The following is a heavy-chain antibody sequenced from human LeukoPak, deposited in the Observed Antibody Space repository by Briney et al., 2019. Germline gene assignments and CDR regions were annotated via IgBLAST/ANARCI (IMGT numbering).Heavy chain of an antibody. J-gene: IGHJ4*02. D-gene: IGHD2-15*01. Sequence: ASVKVSCKASGGTFSSYAISWVRQAPGQGLEWMGRIIPILGIANYAQKFQGRVTITADKSTSTAYMELSSLRSEDTAVYYCARGAESGYCSGGSCYFLFDYWGQGTLVTVSS. CDR2: IIPILGIA. CDR3: ARGAESGYCSGGSCYFLFDY. V-gene: IGHV1-69*04. CDR1: GGTFSSYA.